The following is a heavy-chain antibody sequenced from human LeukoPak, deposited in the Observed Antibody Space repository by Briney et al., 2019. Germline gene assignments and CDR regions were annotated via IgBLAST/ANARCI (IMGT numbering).Heavy chain of an antibody. Sequence: SETLSLTCAVYGGSFSGYYWSWIRQPPGKGLEWIGEINHSGSTNYNPSLKSRVTISVDTSKNQFSLKLSSVTAADTAVYYCAKRGYSGYRSRYYFDYWGQGTLVTVSS. V-gene: IGHV4-34*01. CDR1: GGSFSGYY. CDR3: AKRGYSGYRSRYYFDY. CDR2: INHSGST. D-gene: IGHD5-12*01. J-gene: IGHJ4*02.